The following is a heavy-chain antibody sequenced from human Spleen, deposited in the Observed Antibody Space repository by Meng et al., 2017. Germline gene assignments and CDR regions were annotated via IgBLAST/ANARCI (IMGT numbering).Heavy chain of an antibody. Sequence: QVQHQQVGAGLLKPSETLSLTCVVSGGSFSDYYWSWIRQPPGKGLEWIGEINHSGSTNYNPSLESRATISVDTSQNNLSLKLSSVTAADSAVYYCARGPTTMAHDFDYWGQGTLVTVSS. J-gene: IGHJ4*02. V-gene: IGHV4-34*01. CDR3: ARGPTTMAHDFDY. CDR2: INHSGST. D-gene: IGHD4-11*01. CDR1: GGSFSDYY.